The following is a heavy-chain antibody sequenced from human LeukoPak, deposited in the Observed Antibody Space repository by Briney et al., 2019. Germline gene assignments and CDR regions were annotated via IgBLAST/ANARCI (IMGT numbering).Heavy chain of an antibody. D-gene: IGHD4-11*01. V-gene: IGHV3-9*01. CDR2: ISWNSGSI. CDR1: GFTFDDYA. J-gene: IGHJ4*02. Sequence: GGSLRLSCAASGFTFDDYAMHWVRQAPGKGLEWVSGISWNSGSIVYAGSVKGRFTISRDNAKNSLFLQMNSLRAEDTAMYYCARDLNTNYGIRWGQGTLVTVSS. CDR3: ARDLNTNYGIR.